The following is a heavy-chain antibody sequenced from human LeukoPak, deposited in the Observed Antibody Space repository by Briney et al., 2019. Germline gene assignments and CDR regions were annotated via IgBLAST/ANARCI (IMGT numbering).Heavy chain of an antibody. Sequence: GGSLRLSCAASGFSFSSYTMSWVRQAPGKGLEWVSGISDRGSTTYYADSVKGRFTISRDNSKNTLYLQMNSLRAEDTAVYYCARDLRGRVDYWGQGTLVTVSS. CDR3: ARDLRGRVDY. J-gene: IGHJ4*02. D-gene: IGHD3-10*01. CDR2: ISDRGSTT. CDR1: GFSFSSYT. V-gene: IGHV3-23*01.